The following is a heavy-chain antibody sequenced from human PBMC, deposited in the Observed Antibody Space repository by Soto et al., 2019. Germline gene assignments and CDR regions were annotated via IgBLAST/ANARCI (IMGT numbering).Heavy chain of an antibody. CDR2: IYWDDVK. CDR3: AHKGSGDYVLDY. Sequence: QITLKESGPTLVKPTQTLTLTCTLSGFSLSTSGVGVGWIRQSPGKALEWLAVIYWDDVKHYSPSLERRLTITKDTYESEVVLTMTNMDPVDTATYYCAHKGSGDYVLDYWGQGILVTVSS. D-gene: IGHD4-17*01. V-gene: IGHV2-5*02. J-gene: IGHJ4*02. CDR1: GFSLSTSGVG.